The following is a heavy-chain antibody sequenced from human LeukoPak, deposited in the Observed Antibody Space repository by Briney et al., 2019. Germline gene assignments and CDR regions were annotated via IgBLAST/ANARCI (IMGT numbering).Heavy chain of an antibody. Sequence: GRSLRLSCAASGFTFSSYAMHWVRQAPGKGLEWVAVISYDGSNKYYADSVKGRFTISRDNSKNTLYLQMNSLRAEDTVVYYCARRRDGSFDYWGQGTLVTVSS. D-gene: IGHD5-24*01. CDR2: ISYDGSNK. V-gene: IGHV3-30-3*01. CDR1: GFTFSSYA. J-gene: IGHJ4*02. CDR3: ARRRDGSFDY.